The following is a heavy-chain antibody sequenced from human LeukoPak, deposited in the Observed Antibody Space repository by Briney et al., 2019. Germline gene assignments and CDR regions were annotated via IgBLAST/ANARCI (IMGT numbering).Heavy chain of an antibody. V-gene: IGHV4-59*08. CDR2: IYSAGST. D-gene: IGHD1-26*01. CDR3: ARHESAVGALFY. Sequence: SETLSLTCTVSGGSISRYYWSWIRQPPGKGLEWIGYIYSAGSTNSNPSLKSRITISVDTSRNEFSLRLTSVTAADTAVYYCARHESAVGALFYWGQGSLVTVSS. J-gene: IGHJ4*02. CDR1: GGSISRYY.